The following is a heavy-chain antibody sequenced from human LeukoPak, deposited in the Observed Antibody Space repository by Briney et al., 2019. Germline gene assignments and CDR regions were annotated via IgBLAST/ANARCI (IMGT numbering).Heavy chain of an antibody. D-gene: IGHD1-26*01. V-gene: IGHV1-69*13. Sequence: SVKVSCKASGGTFSSYAISWVRQAPGQGLEWMGGIIPIFGTANYAQKFQGRVTITADESTSTAYMELSSLRSEDTAVYYCARVQSQWEPGGSLDYWGQGTLVTVSS. CDR3: ARVQSQWEPGGSLDY. J-gene: IGHJ4*02. CDR2: IIPIFGTA. CDR1: GGTFSSYA.